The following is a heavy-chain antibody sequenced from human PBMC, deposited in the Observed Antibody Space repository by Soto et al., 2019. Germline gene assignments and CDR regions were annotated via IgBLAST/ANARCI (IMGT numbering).Heavy chain of an antibody. CDR2: IIPALGTA. V-gene: IGHV1-69*08. CDR3: ARPDFGDYWYFDL. CDR1: GGTFSSHT. Sequence: QDQLVQSGAEVKKPGSSVKVSCKASGGTFSSHTFSWVRQAPGQGLEWMGRIIPALGTATYAQKCQGRVTITAAESPTTVYMELNSLRSADTAVYSCARPDFGDYWYFDLWGRGTLVTVSS. J-gene: IGHJ2*01. D-gene: IGHD4-17*01.